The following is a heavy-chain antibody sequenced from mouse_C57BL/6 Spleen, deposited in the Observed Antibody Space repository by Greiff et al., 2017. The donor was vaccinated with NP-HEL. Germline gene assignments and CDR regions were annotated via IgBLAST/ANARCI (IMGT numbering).Heavy chain of an antibody. Sequence: QVQLQQPGPELVKPGASVKLSCKASGYTFTGYWMDWVKQRPGQSLEWIGDINPNNGGTIYNEKFKGKATLTVDKSSSTAYMELRSLTSEDTAVSDCERQKGGIAWYLDYWGQGTTLTVSS. V-gene: IGHV1-53*01. CDR2: INPNNGGT. CDR1: GYTFTGYW. D-gene: IGHD1-1*01. CDR3: ERQKGGIAWYLDY. J-gene: IGHJ2*01.